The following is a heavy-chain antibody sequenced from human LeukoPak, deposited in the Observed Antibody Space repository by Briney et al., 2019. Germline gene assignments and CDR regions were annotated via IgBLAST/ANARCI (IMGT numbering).Heavy chain of an antibody. CDR2: FDPEDGET. V-gene: IGHV1-24*01. D-gene: IGHD4-4*01. CDR3: VTGAGHDYSNYYYGMDV. Sequence: ASVKVSCKVSGYTLTELSMHWVRQAPGKGLEWMGGFDPEDGETIYAQKFQGRVTMTEDTSTDTAYMELSSLRSEDTAVYYCVTGAGHDYSNYYYGMDVWGQGTTVTVSS. CDR1: GYTLTELS. J-gene: IGHJ6*02.